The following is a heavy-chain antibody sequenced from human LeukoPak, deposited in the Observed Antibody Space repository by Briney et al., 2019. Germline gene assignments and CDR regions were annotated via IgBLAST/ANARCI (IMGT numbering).Heavy chain of an antibody. V-gene: IGHV4-59*01. CDR2: IYYSGST. Sequence: SESLSLTCAVYGGSFSGYYWTWIRQPPGKGLEWIGYIYYSGSTNYNPSLKSRVTISVDTSKNQFSLKLSSVTAADTAVFYRQKTAYEFWSGYYVGYWGQGTLVTVSS. CDR3: QKTAYEFWSGYYVGY. J-gene: IGHJ4*02. D-gene: IGHD3-3*01. CDR1: GGSFSGYY.